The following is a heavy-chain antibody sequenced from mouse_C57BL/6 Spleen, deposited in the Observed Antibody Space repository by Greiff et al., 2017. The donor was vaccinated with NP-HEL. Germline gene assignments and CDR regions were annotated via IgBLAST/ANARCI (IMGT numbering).Heavy chain of an antibody. Sequence: VMLVESGGGLVKPGGSLKLSCAASGFTFSDYGMHWVRQAPEKGLEWVAYISSGSSTIYYADTVKGRFTISRDNAKNTLFLQMTSLRSEDTAMYYCARDYYGRGYAMDYWGQGTSVTVSS. CDR2: ISSGSSTI. CDR3: ARDYYGRGYAMDY. D-gene: IGHD1-2*01. V-gene: IGHV5-17*01. CDR1: GFTFSDYG. J-gene: IGHJ4*01.